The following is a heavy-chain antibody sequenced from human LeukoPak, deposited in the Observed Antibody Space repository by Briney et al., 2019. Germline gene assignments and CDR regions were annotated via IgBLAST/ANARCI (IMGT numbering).Heavy chain of an antibody. CDR1: RFTFSSYA. CDR3: ARDKGLSSSSAGQFDH. Sequence: PGGSLRLSCAAARFTFSSYAVHWVRQAPGKGLEGVAVISYDGSNKYYADSVKGRFTISRDNSKNTLYLQMNSLRADDTAVYYCARDKGLSSSSAGQFDHWGQGTLVTVSS. V-gene: IGHV3-30*01. D-gene: IGHD6-6*01. CDR2: ISYDGSNK. J-gene: IGHJ4*02.